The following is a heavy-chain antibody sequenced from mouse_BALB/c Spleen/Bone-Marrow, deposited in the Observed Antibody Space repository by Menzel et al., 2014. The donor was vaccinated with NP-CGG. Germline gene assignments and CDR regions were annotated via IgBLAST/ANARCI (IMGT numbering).Heavy chain of an antibody. V-gene: IGHV1-54*01. CDR1: GYALXNYL. D-gene: IGHD2-1*01. Sequence: VKLVESGAELVRPGTSVKVSCKASGYALXNYLIEWVKQRPGQGLEWIGVTNPGSGGTNCNEKFKGKATLTADKSSSTAYMQLSSLTSDDSAFYFCARSRGNLYAMDYWGQGTSVTVSS. CDR2: TNPGSGGT. J-gene: IGHJ4*01. CDR3: ARSRGNLYAMDY.